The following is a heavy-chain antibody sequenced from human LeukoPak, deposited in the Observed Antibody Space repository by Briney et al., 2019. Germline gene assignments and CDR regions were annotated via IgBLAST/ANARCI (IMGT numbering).Heavy chain of an antibody. CDR3: AIYNGGAQAAYSYYRAG. Sequence: ASVKLSCNASGYTFTSNGISWVRQAPGQGHELRGWISAYNGNTNYAQTPQGRVTMTTDTSTNNAYMELRRLRSDDTAVFYCAIYNGGAQAAYSYYRAGWGKGPTVTAPS. D-gene: IGHD3-10*01. CDR1: GYTFTSNG. V-gene: IGHV1-18*01. CDR2: ISAYNGNT. J-gene: IGHJ6*03.